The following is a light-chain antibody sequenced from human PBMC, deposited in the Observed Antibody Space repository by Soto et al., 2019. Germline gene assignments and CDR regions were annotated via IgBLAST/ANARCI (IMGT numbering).Light chain of an antibody. Sequence: EVVLTQSPATLSLSPGERATLSCRASQSVDSSLAWYQQKLGQAPRLLIYDASNRATGIPGRFSGSGSGTDFTLTISSLEPEDFAVYYCQHRGAFGQGTKVEIK. V-gene: IGKV3-11*01. J-gene: IGKJ2*01. CDR1: QSVDSS. CDR3: QHRGA. CDR2: DAS.